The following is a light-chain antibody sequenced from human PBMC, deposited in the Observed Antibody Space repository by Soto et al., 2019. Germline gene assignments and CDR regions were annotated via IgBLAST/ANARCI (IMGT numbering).Light chain of an antibody. CDR3: QSYDSSLSAYV. CDR1: SSNIGADYV. CDR2: GNS. J-gene: IGLJ1*01. Sequence: QSVLTQPPSVSGAPGQRVTISCTRSSSNIGADYVVHWYQQLPRTAPKLLIYGNSNRPSGVPDRFSGSKSGTSASLAITGLQADDEADYYCQSYDSSLSAYVFGTGTKLTVL. V-gene: IGLV1-40*01.